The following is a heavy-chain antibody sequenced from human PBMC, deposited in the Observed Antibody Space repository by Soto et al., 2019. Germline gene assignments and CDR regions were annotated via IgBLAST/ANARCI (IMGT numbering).Heavy chain of an antibody. V-gene: IGHV3-48*02. J-gene: IGHJ6*02. CDR1: GFTFSSYS. Sequence: GGSLRLSCAASGFTFSSYSMNWVRQAPGKGLEWVSYISSSSSTIYYADSVKGRFTISRDNAKNSLYLQMNSLRDEDTAVYYCARDRVDSPKYYYYYYGMDVWGQGTTVTVSS. CDR2: ISSSSSTI. D-gene: IGHD2-15*01. CDR3: ARDRVDSPKYYYYYYGMDV.